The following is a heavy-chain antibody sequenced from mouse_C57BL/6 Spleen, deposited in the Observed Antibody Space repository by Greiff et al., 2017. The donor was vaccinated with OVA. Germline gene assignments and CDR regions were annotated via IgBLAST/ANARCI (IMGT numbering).Heavy chain of an antibody. D-gene: IGHD2-14*01. Sequence: VQLQQSGPELVKPGASVKISCKASGYAFSSSWMNWVKQRPGKGLEWIGRIYPGDGDTNYNGKFKGKATLTADKSSSTAYMQLSSLTSEDSAVYFCARSGGTPFAYWGQGTLVTVSA. J-gene: IGHJ3*01. CDR1: GYAFSSSW. V-gene: IGHV1-82*01. CDR2: IYPGDGDT. CDR3: ARSGGTPFAY.